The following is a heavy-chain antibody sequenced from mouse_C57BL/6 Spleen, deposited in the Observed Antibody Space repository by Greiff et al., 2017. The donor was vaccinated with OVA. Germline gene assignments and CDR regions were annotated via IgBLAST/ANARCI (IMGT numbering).Heavy chain of an antibody. Sequence: QVQLQQSGAELVRPGTSVKLSCKASGYTFTSYWMHWVKQRPGQGLEWIGVIDPSDSYTNYNQKFKGKATLTVDTSSSTAYMQLSSLTSEDSAVYYCARGDRGYFDVWGTGTTVTVSS. CDR2: IDPSDSYT. CDR3: ARGDRGYFDV. J-gene: IGHJ1*03. V-gene: IGHV1-59*01. CDR1: GYTFTSYW.